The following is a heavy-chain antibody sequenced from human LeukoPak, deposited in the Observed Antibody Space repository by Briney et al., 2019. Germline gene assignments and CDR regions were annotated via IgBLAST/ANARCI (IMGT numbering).Heavy chain of an antibody. J-gene: IGHJ3*02. CDR2: IYYSGST. V-gene: IGHV4-59*01. D-gene: IGHD6-19*01. Sequence: PSETLSLTCTVPGGSISSYYWSWIRQPPGKGLESIGYIYYSGSTNYNPSLKSRVTISVDTSKNQFSLKLSSVTAADTAVYYCAREARSSGWYRAFDIWGQGTMVTVSS. CDR3: AREARSSGWYRAFDI. CDR1: GGSISSYY.